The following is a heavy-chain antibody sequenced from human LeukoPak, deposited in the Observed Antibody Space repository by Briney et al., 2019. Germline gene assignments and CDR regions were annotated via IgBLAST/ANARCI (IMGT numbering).Heavy chain of an antibody. CDR1: GFTFSDYY. CDR3: AREDYYDSSGPTEDY. V-gene: IGHV3-11*01. Sequence: GGSLRLSCAASGFTFSDYYMSWIRQAPGKGLEWVSYISSNGSTIYYADSVKGRFTISRDNAKNSLYLQMNSLRAEDTAVYYCAREDYYDSSGPTEDYWGQGTLVTASS. J-gene: IGHJ4*02. CDR2: ISSNGSTI. D-gene: IGHD3-22*01.